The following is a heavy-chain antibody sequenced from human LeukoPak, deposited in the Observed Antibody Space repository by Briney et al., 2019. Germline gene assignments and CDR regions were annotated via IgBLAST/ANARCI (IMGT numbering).Heavy chain of an antibody. D-gene: IGHD5-18*01. J-gene: IGHJ2*01. CDR2: IYYSGST. V-gene: IGHV4-39*07. Sequence: SETLSLTCTVSGGSISSSSYYWGWIRQPPGKGLEWIGSIYYSGSTYYNPSLKSRVTISVDTSKNQFSLKLSPVTAADTAVYYCARGPWIQLWLRYFDLWGRGTLVTVSS. CDR1: GGSISSSSYY. CDR3: ARGPWIQLWLRYFDL.